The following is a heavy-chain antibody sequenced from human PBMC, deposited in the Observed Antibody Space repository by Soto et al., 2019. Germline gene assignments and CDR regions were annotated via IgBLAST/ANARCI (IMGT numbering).Heavy chain of an antibody. Sequence: GGSLRLSCAASGFTVSSNYMSWVRQAPGKGLEWVSVIYSGGSTYYADSVKGRFTISRDNSKNTLYLQMNSLRAEDTAVYYCARDGVGFWSGYYTFDIWGQGTMVTVSS. CDR3: ARDGVGFWSGYYTFDI. J-gene: IGHJ3*02. CDR1: GFTVSSNY. CDR2: IYSGGST. V-gene: IGHV3-66*01. D-gene: IGHD3-3*01.